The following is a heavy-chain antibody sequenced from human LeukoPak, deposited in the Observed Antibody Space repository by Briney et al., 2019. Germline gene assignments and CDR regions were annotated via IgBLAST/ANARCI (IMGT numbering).Heavy chain of an antibody. V-gene: IGHV4-59*01. Sequence: SETLSLTCTVSGGSISSYYWSWIRQPPGKGLEWIGYIYYSGSTNYNPSLKSRVTISVETSKNEFSLKLRSVTAADTAVYYGARVTGYRIEDYFDYWGQGTLVTVSS. D-gene: IGHD6-13*01. CDR2: IYYSGST. CDR3: ARVTGYRIEDYFDY. CDR1: GGSISSYY. J-gene: IGHJ4*02.